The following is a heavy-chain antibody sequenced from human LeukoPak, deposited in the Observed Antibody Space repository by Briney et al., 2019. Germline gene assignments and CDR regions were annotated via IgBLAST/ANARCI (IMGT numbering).Heavy chain of an antibody. Sequence: GASVKVSCKASGYTFTSYDINWVRQATGQGLEWMGWMNPNSGNTGYAQKFQGRVTMTRNTSISTAYMELSSLRSEDTAVYYCARGDYDFWSGYYTGAHENWFDPWGQGTLVTVSS. D-gene: IGHD3-3*01. J-gene: IGHJ5*02. CDR2: MNPNSGNT. CDR1: GYTFTSYD. CDR3: ARGDYDFWSGYYTGAHENWFDP. V-gene: IGHV1-8*01.